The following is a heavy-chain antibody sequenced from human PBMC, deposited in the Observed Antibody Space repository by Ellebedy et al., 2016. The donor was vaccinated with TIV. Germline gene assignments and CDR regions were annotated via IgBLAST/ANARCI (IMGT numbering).Heavy chain of an antibody. J-gene: IGHJ4*02. CDR1: GDSISSGYH. CDR3: AGDYGDTRNYFDF. D-gene: IGHD4-17*01. V-gene: IGHV4-38-2*02. CDR2: VYHSGIT. Sequence: GSLRLSCTVSGDSISSGYHWGWVRQAPGKGLEWIGSVYHSGITYYNPSLKSRVTLSVDTSMNQFSLKVTSVTAADTAVYFCAGDYGDTRNYFDFWGQGSLVTVSS.